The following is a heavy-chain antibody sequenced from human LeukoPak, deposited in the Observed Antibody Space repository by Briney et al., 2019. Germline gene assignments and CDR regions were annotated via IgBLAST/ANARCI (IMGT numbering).Heavy chain of an antibody. D-gene: IGHD3-22*01. CDR1: GFTFHNFA. J-gene: IGHJ4*02. CDR2: ISSSGEFT. V-gene: IGHV3-23*01. Sequence: PGGPLRLSCAASGFTFHNFAMSWVRQAPGKGLEWVSSISSSGEFTFYADTVKPLFTIFRDNSRYTLYLQMNSLRAEDAAMYYCVKDRPNYYESNGDYYKRDGDFWGQGTLVTVSA. CDR3: VKDRPNYYESNGDYYKRDGDF.